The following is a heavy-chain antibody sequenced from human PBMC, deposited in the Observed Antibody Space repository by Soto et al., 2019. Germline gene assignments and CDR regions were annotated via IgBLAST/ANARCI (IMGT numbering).Heavy chain of an antibody. CDR1: GFPFSSFA. CDR2: ISDSGSTT. Sequence: EVQLVESGGGLVQPGGSLRLSCAVSGFPFSSFAMNWVRQAPGRGLEWVSFISDSGSTTYYADSVKGRFTISGDSAKNSLYLQMNSLRDEDTAVYFCARDPNGITDFDYWGQGTQVTVSS. CDR3: ARDPNGITDFDY. V-gene: IGHV3-48*02. D-gene: IGHD2-8*01. J-gene: IGHJ4*02.